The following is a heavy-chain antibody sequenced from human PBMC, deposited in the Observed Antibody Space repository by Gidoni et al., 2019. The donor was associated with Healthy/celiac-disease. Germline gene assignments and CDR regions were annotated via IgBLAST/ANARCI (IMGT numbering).Heavy chain of an antibody. CDR3: AKDSGAGGEDY. Sequence: EVQLLASGGGLVQPGGSLRLSCAASGFTFSRYVINWVRQAPGKGLEWVSAIRGGGDGSYYADSVKGRFTISRDNSKNTLYLQMNSLRAEDTAVYYCAKDSGAGGEDYWGQGTLVTVSS. D-gene: IGHD2-21*01. CDR2: IRGGGDGS. J-gene: IGHJ4*02. V-gene: IGHV3-23*01. CDR1: GFTFSRYV.